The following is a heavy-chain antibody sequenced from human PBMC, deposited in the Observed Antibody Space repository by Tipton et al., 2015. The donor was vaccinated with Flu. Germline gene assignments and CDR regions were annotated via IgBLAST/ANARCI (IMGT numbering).Heavy chain of an antibody. V-gene: IGHV3-11*04. J-gene: IGHJ4*02. Sequence: LSLTCAVSGDSIRNDYFWGWIRQPPGKGLEWVSYITSSGNTISYADSVRGRFTISRDNTKKSLYLQLNSLRVEDTAIYYCATLTGDDYWGQGILVTVSS. CDR2: ITSSGNTI. D-gene: IGHD7-27*01. CDR1: GDSIRNDY. CDR3: ATLTGDDY.